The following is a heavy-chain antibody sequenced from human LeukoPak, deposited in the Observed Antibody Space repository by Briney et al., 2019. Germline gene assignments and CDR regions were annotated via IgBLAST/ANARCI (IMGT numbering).Heavy chain of an antibody. CDR1: GFTFSSYS. D-gene: IGHD3-22*01. J-gene: IGHJ4*02. V-gene: IGHV3-21*01. CDR2: ISSSSSYI. Sequence: GGSLRLSCAASGFTFSSYSMNWVRQAPGKGLEWVSSISSSSSYIYYADSVKGRFTISRDNAKNLLYLQMNSLRAEDTAVYYCARGGYYYDSSGYYYWGQGTLVTVSS. CDR3: ARGGYYYDSSGYYY.